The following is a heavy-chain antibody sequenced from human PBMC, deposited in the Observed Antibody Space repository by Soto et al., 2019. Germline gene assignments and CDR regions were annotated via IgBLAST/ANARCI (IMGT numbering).Heavy chain of an antibody. Sequence: SQTLSLTCAISWDSVSSNSAAWNWIRQSPSRGLEWLGRTYYRSKWYNDYAVSVKSRITINPDTSKNQFSLQLNSVTPEDTAVYYCARDPGVDIVALYDYWGQGTLVTVSS. CDR2: TYYRSKWYN. D-gene: IGHD5-12*01. CDR3: ARDPGVDIVALYDY. CDR1: WDSVSSNSAA. J-gene: IGHJ4*02. V-gene: IGHV6-1*01.